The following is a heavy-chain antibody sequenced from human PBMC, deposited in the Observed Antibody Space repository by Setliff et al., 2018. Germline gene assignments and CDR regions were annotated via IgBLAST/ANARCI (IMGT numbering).Heavy chain of an antibody. Sequence: SETLSLTCTVSGGSISSYYWSWFRQSPGKGLGWIGYMYYSGITNYNPILQSRVTVSIDTSNNQFSLKLNSVSTADMAVYYCARGRVSTWPYVDAFDMWGQGTMVTVSS. CDR2: MYYSGIT. V-gene: IGHV4-59*01. D-gene: IGHD6-13*01. J-gene: IGHJ3*02. CDR3: ARGRVSTWPYVDAFDM. CDR1: GGSISSYY.